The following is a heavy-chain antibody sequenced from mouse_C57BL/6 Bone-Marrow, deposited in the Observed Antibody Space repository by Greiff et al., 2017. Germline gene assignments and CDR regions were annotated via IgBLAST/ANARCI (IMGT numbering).Heavy chain of an antibody. D-gene: IGHD4-1*01. Sequence: EVKLVESGGGLVKPGGSLKLSCAASGFTFSSYAMSWVRQTPEKRLEWVATISDGGSYTYYPDNVKGRFTISRDNAKNNLYLQMSHLKSEATAMYYCARNWAAWFAYWGQGTLVTVSA. J-gene: IGHJ3*01. V-gene: IGHV5-4*03. CDR1: GFTFSSYA. CDR2: ISDGGSYT. CDR3: ARNWAAWFAY.